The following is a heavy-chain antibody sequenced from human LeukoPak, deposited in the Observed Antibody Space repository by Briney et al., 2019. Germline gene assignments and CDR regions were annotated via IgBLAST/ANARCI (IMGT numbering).Heavy chain of an antibody. CDR3: ARDFYSSGFDP. V-gene: IGHV3-30-3*01. CDR1: GFTFSSYA. D-gene: IGHD6-25*01. Sequence: GRSLRLSCAASGFTFSSYAMHWVRQAPGKGLEWVAVISYDGSNKYYADSVKGRFTISRDNSKNTLYPQMNSLRAEDTAVNYCARDFYSSGFDPWGQGTLVTVSS. CDR2: ISYDGSNK. J-gene: IGHJ5*02.